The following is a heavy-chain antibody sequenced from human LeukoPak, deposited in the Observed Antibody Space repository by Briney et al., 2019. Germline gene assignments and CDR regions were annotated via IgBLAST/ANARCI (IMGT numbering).Heavy chain of an antibody. V-gene: IGHV4-39*01. CDR3: ARQGYHDYVWGSYEIDI. Sequence: PSETLSLTCTVAGDSFSNSLYYWAWIRQPPGTGLEWIGSIYYSGSTYYNPSLKSRVTMSIDRSKNQFSLKLSSVTAADTAVYYCARQGYHDYVWGSYEIDIWGQGTMVTVSS. CDR1: GDSFSNSLYY. CDR2: IYYSGST. J-gene: IGHJ3*02. D-gene: IGHD3-16*01.